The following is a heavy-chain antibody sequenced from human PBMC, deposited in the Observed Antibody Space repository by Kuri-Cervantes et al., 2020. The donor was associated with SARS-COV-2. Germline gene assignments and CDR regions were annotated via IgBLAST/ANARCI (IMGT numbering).Heavy chain of an antibody. V-gene: IGHV4-38-2*01. Sequence: SETLSLTCAVSGYSISSGYYWGWIRQPPGKGLEWIGSIYHSGSTYYNPSLKSRVTISVDTSKNQFSLKLSSVTAADTAVYYCARGGRTGTLDYWGQGTLVTVSS. D-gene: IGHD1-1*01. CDR3: ARGGRTGTLDY. CDR2: IYHSGST. J-gene: IGHJ4*02. CDR1: GYSISSGYY.